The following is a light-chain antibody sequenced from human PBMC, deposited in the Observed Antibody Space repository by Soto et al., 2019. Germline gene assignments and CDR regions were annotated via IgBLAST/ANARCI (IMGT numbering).Light chain of an antibody. V-gene: IGLV1-40*01. CDR3: SSHTSSTTWV. Sequence: QSVLTQPPSVSGAPGQRVTISCTGSSANIGAGFDVHWYQQLPGTAPTLLIFGSDNRPSGVPDRFSGSKSGTSASLAITGLQAEDEADYYCSSHTSSTTWVFGGGTKVTVL. CDR1: SANIGAGFD. CDR2: GSD. J-gene: IGLJ3*02.